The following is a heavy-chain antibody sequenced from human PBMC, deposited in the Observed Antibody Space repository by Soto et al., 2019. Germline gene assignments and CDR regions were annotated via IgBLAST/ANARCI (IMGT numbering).Heavy chain of an antibody. Sequence: EVQLVESGGGLVQPGRSLRLSCAVSGFTFDDYAMHWVRQAPGKGLEWVSGISWNSGSIGYADSVKGRFTISRDNAKNSLYLQMNSLRAEDTALYYCAKSQLRFLEWLLDWGQGTLVTVSS. CDR2: ISWNSGSI. J-gene: IGHJ4*02. CDR1: GFTFDDYA. CDR3: AKSQLRFLEWLLD. D-gene: IGHD3-3*01. V-gene: IGHV3-9*01.